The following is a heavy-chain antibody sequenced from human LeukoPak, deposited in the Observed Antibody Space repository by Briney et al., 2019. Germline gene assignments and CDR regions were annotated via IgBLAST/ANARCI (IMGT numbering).Heavy chain of an antibody. D-gene: IGHD3-3*01. Sequence: GGSLGLSCAASGLTVSSNYMSWVRQAPGKGLEWVSIIYDGGSTFYADSVKGRFTISRDNSKNTLFLQMNSLRAEDTAIYYCARLQFRVAFDYWGQGTLVTVSS. J-gene: IGHJ4*02. CDR1: GLTVSSNY. V-gene: IGHV3-53*01. CDR3: ARLQFRVAFDY. CDR2: IYDGGST.